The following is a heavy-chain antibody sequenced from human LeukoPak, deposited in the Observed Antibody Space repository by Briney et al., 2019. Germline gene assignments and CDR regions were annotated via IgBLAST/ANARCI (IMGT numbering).Heavy chain of an antibody. V-gene: IGHV3-48*04. Sequence: AGGSLRLSCAASGFTFSSYGMNWVRQAPGKGLEWVSYISSSGSTIYYADSVKGRFTISRDNAKNSLYLQMNSLRAEDTAVYYCARDDWFGIDPWGQGTLVTVSS. CDR3: ARDDWFGIDP. J-gene: IGHJ5*02. CDR1: GFTFSSYG. CDR2: ISSSGSTI. D-gene: IGHD3-10*01.